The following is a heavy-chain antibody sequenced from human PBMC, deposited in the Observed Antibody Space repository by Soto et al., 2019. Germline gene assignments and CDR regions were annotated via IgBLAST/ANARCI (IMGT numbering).Heavy chain of an antibody. J-gene: IGHJ5*02. CDR2: ISGSGGST. V-gene: IGHV3-23*01. CDR1: GFTFSSYA. CDR3: AKVGYYDSSGHH. Sequence: GGSLRLSCAASGFTFSSYAMSWVRQAPGKGLEWVSGISGSGGSTYYADSVKGRFTISRDSSRNTLYLQMNSLRAEDTAVYYCAKVGYYDSSGHHWGQGTLVTVSS. D-gene: IGHD3-22*01.